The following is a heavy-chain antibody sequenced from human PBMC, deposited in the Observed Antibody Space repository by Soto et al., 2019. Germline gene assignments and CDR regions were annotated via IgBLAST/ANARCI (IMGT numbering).Heavy chain of an antibody. CDR1: GYFISSGHY. D-gene: IGHD6-19*01. V-gene: IGHV4-38-2*01. Sequence: TLSLTCAVSGYFISSGHYWGWIRQTPGKGLEWIGYIYDSGTTYTYFNPSLKSRVTISVDTSKNQFSLKVRSVTAADSAVYYCARAGQWLFGQYYFDYWGQGTLVTVSS. J-gene: IGHJ4*02. CDR2: IYDSGTTYT. CDR3: ARAGQWLFGQYYFDY.